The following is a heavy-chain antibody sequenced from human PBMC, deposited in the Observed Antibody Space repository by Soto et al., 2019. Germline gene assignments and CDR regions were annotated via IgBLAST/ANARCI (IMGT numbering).Heavy chain of an antibody. J-gene: IGHJ5*02. CDR2: IHGSGSA. Sequence: QVQLQESGPGLVKPSETLSLTCTVSNGSISNFYWNWIRQSAGKGLEWIGRIHGSGSATYNPSLRSRVTMSVDTSKNQSSLKVNSVTGADTAVYYCARSSHKESWFDPWGQGTLFTVSS. D-gene: IGHD6-13*01. V-gene: IGHV4-4*07. CDR3: ARSSHKESWFDP. CDR1: NGSISNFY.